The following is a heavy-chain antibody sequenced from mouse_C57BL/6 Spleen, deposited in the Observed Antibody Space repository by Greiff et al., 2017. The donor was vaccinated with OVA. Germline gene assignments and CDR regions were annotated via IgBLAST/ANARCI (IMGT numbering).Heavy chain of an antibody. CDR2: IHPNSGST. Sequence: QVQLKQPGAELVKPGASVKLSCKASGYTFTSYWMHWVKQRPGQGLEWIGMIHPNSGSTNYNEKFKSKATLTVDKSSSTAYMQLSSLTSEDSAVYYCASMVTTGYYAMDYWGQGTSVTVSS. J-gene: IGHJ4*01. CDR3: ASMVTTGYYAMDY. D-gene: IGHD2-2*01. CDR1: GYTFTSYW. V-gene: IGHV1-64*01.